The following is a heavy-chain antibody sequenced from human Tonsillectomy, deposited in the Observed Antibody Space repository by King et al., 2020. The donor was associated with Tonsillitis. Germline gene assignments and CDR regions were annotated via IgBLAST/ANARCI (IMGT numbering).Heavy chain of an antibody. J-gene: IGHJ3*02. CDR3: ARVSRNVIMVYGEDAFDI. CDR1: GFTFSAYG. Sequence: VQLVESGGGVVQPGRSLRISCAASGFTFSAYGMHWVRQAPGKGLEWVAVISYDRSTTVYLDSVQGRFTIPRDNSKSTLYLQMNSLRAEDTAVYYCARVSRNVIMVYGEDAFDIWGQGTTVTVSS. V-gene: IGHV3-30*03. CDR2: ISYDRSTT. D-gene: IGHD2-8*01.